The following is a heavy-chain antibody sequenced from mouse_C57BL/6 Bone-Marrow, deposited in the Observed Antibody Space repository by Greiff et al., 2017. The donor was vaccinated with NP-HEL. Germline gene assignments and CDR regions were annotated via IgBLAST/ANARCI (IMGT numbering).Heavy chain of an antibody. CDR1: GFTFSDFY. Sequence: EVMLVESGGGLVQSGRSLRLSCATSGFTFSDFYMEWVRQAPGKGLEWIAASRNKANDYTTEYSASVKGRFIVSRDTSQSILYLQMNALRAEDTAIYYCARDTTGTDYAMDYWGQGTSVTVSS. CDR2: SRNKANDYTT. J-gene: IGHJ4*01. CDR3: ARDTTGTDYAMDY. D-gene: IGHD4-1*01. V-gene: IGHV7-1*01.